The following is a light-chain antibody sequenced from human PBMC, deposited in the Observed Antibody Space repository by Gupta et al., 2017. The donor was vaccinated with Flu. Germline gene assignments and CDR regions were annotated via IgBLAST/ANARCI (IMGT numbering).Light chain of an antibody. CDR2: SND. CDR3: AAWDDTVNAIV. CDR1: SSNIGNNP. Sequence: SVLTKPTSASGTPGHRVTISCSGSSSNIGNNPVNWYQQLPGTAPTLLIHSNDQWPSGVPDRFSGSKSGTSASLAISGLQSEDEADYYCAAWDDTVNAIVFGGGTKLTVL. V-gene: IGLV1-44*01. J-gene: IGLJ2*01.